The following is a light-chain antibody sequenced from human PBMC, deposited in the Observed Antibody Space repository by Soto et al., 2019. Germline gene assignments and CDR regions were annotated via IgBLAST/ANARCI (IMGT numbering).Light chain of an antibody. Sequence: QSVLTQPASVSGSPGQSITISCTGTSSDVGGYNYVSWYQQHPGKAPKLMIYEVSNRPLRVSNRFSGSKSGNTASLTISGLQAEDEADYYCSSYTRSSTSYVFGTGTKLTVL. CDR1: SSDVGGYNY. CDR3: SSYTRSSTSYV. J-gene: IGLJ1*01. CDR2: EVS. V-gene: IGLV2-14*01.